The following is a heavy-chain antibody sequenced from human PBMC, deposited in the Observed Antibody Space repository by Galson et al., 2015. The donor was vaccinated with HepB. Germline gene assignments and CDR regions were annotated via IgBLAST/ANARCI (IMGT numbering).Heavy chain of an antibody. CDR2: INSDGSGP. D-gene: IGHD6-19*01. J-gene: IGHJ4*02. CDR3: ARARIAVAGFDY. V-gene: IGHV3-74*01. Sequence: YLRHACADSGFTFSIHWLHCVRQAPGKGLVWVSRINSDGSGPTHADSVKGRFTISRDNAKNTLYLQMNSLRAEETAVYYCARARIAVAGFDYWGQGTLVTVSS. CDR1: GFTFSIHW.